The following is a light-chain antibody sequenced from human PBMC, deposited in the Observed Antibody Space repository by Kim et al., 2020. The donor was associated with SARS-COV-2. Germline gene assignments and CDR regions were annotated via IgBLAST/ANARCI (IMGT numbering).Light chain of an antibody. Sequence: AIGLTQSPPSLSASTGDRVTITCRASQDIRDRLVWYQQIPGKAPKLLIYAASTLQSGVPSRFSGSGYGTDFTLTISSLQSEDFATYYYQHFHSYPLTFGGGTKVDIK. CDR2: AAS. CDR3: QHFHSYPLT. J-gene: IGKJ4*01. CDR1: QDIRDR. V-gene: IGKV1-8*01.